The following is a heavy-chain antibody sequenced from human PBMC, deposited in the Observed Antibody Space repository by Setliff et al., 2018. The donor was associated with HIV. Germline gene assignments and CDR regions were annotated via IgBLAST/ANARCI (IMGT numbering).Heavy chain of an antibody. CDR2: VYDSGST. J-gene: IGHJ4*02. CDR3: ANYIIGAGGRGN. CDR1: GGYISSGGNH. D-gene: IGHD1-26*01. V-gene: IGHV4-30-4*01. Sequence: SETLSLTCIVAGGYISSGGNHWSWIRQSPGKGLEWIGYVYDSGSTNYNPSLWSRVAISVDTSKNEFSLKLNSMTAADTAVYYCANYIIGAGGRGNWGQGILVTVSS.